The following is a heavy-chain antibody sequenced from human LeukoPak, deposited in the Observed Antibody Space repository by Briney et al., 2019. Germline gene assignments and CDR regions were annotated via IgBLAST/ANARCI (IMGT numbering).Heavy chain of an antibody. V-gene: IGHV3-48*01. CDR2: ISSSSRTI. J-gene: IGHJ4*02. CDR3: ARDGLSDY. CDR1: GFTFSSYS. Sequence: AGGSLRLSCAASGFTFSSYSMNWVRQAPGKGLEWVSYISSSSRTIYYADSVKGRFTISRDNTKNSLYLQMNSLRAEDTAVYYCARDGLSDYWGQGTLVTVSS.